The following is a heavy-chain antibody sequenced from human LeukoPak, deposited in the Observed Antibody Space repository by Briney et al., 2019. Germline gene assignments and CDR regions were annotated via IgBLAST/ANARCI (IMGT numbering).Heavy chain of an antibody. D-gene: IGHD6-25*01. Sequence: SETLSLTCTVSGGSISGYSWSWIRQPPGKGLEWIGNLYYNGSANHNPSLKSRVTISSDTSKNQFSLKLTSVTAADTAVYYCARAGGIRTAALDLDYWGQGTLVTVSS. V-gene: IGHV4-59*01. CDR1: GGSISGYS. J-gene: IGHJ4*02. CDR2: LYYNGSA. CDR3: ARAGGIRTAALDLDY.